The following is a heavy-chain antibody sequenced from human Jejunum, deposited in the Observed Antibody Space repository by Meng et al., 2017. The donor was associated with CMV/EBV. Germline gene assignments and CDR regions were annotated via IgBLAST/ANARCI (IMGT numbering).Heavy chain of an antibody. CDR2: IYYSGST. Sequence: QVQLQGAGPGLVKTSQTLSLTCTGSGGSVSSGGYVWTWIRQHPGKGLEWFGHIYYSGSTFYNPSLKRRVIISIGTSKNQFSLNLRSVTAADTAVYYCARVSSGWDYFDYWGQGTLVTVSS. D-gene: IGHD6-19*01. CDR1: GGSVSSGGYV. V-gene: IGHV4-31*03. CDR3: ARVSSGWDYFDY. J-gene: IGHJ4*02.